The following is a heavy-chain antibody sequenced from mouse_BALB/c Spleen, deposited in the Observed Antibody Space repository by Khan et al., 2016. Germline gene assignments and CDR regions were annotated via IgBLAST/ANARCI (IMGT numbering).Heavy chain of an antibody. CDR2: IDPFNGGT. J-gene: IGHJ4*01. CDR3: ASSTQSSYAMDY. V-gene: IGHV1S135*01. D-gene: IGHD1-1*01. CDR1: GYSFTSYY. Sequence: VQLQQSGPELMKPGASVKISCKASGYSFTSYYMHWVKQSHGKSLEWIGYIDPFNGGTSYNQKFKGKATLTVDKSSSTAYMHLSSLTSEDSAVXYCASSTQSSYAMDYWGQGTSVTVSS.